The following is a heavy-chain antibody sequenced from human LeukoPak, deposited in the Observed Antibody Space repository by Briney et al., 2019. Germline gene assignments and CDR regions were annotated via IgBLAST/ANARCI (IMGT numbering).Heavy chain of an antibody. CDR1: GFTFNSYR. V-gene: IGHV3-74*01. J-gene: IGHJ4*02. D-gene: IGHD2-2*02. Sequence: PGGSLRLSCAASGFTFNSYRMHWVRQAPGKGLVWVSRINSDGSSTGYADSVKGRFTISRDNAKNTLSLQMNSLRAEDTAVYYCARDKLRCSSTSCYNFDYWGQGALVTVSS. CDR3: ARDKLRCSSTSCYNFDY. CDR2: INSDGSST.